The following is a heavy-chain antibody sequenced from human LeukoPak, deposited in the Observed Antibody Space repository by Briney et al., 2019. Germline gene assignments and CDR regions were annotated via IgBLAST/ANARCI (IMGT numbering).Heavy chain of an antibody. Sequence: ASVKVSCKASGYTLTAYYIYWVRQAPGQGLEGMGRINPNSGGTDYAQNFQGRVTMTRDTSISTAYMELSRLRSDDTAVYYCARGYCSGGTCYLVESWRDLWGQGTLVTVST. D-gene: IGHD2-15*01. CDR2: INPNSGGT. J-gene: IGHJ5*02. V-gene: IGHV1-2*06. CDR1: GYTLTAYY. CDR3: ARGYCSGGTCYLVESWRDL.